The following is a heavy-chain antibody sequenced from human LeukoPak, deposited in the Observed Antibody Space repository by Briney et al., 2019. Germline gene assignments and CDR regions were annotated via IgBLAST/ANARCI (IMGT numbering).Heavy chain of an antibody. D-gene: IGHD1-26*01. J-gene: IGHJ4*02. CDR2: ISGSAVST. V-gene: IGHV3-23*01. Sequence: PSETLSLTCAVSGDSISSSNWWSWVRQAPGKGLEWVSAISGSAVSTFYADSVKGRFTISRDNSKNTLYLQMNSLRAEDTAVYYCAREEGARSYFDYWGQGTLVTVSS. CDR3: AREEGARSYFDY. CDR1: GDSISSSN.